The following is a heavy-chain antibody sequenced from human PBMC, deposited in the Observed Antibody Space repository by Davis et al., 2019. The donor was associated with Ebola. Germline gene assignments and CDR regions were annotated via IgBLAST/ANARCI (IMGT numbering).Heavy chain of an antibody. CDR2: ISYDGSNK. D-gene: IGHD5-18*01. J-gene: IGHJ4*02. CDR1: GFTFSSYG. CDR3: AKLWAGAAMVDY. Sequence: GESLKISCAASGFTFSSYGMHWVRQAPGKGLEWVAVISYDGSNKYYADSVKGRFTISRDNSKNTLYLQMNSLRAEDTAVYYCAKLWAGAAMVDYWGQGTLVTVSS. V-gene: IGHV3-30*18.